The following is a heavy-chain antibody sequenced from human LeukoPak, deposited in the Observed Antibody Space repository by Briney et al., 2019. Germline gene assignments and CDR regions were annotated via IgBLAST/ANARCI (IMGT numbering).Heavy chain of an antibody. J-gene: IGHJ4*02. V-gene: IGHV4-39*07. D-gene: IGHD1-7*01. CDR1: GGSISSRTYY. CDR2: IYYTGGT. Sequence: SETLSLTCTVSGGSISSRTYYWGWIRQPPGKGLEWIGSIYYTGGTYYNPSLKSRFTTSLDTSRNQFSLKLSSVTAADTAIYYCTGELAGTTVHYWGQGILVTVSS. CDR3: TGELAGTTVHY.